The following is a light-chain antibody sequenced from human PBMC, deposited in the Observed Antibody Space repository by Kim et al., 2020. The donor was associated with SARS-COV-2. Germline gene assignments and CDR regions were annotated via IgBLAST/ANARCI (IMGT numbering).Light chain of an antibody. CDR3: QQYNNPWA. CDR1: QSTSIL. Sequence: SAAVGDRVTSTGRASQSTSILLAWYQQKPGKAPKLLIYKASTLQSGVPSRFSGSGSGTEFTLTISTLQPDDFATYYCQQYNNPWAFGQGTKVDIK. V-gene: IGKV1-5*03. CDR2: KAS. J-gene: IGKJ1*01.